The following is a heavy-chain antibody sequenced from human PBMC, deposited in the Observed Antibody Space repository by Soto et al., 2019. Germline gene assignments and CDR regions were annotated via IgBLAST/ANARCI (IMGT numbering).Heavy chain of an antibody. CDR1: GYSFTSYQ. Sequence: QMQLVQSGAEVKPPGASVKASCKASGYSFTSYQIHWVRQAPGQGLEWMGIINPSGGRITYAQTFQGRVLMTRDTSTLTPSMELRSLQSEDTALYFGARDGPPPITGVDPVYTMDVWVPGTRVTVS. CDR2: INPSGGRI. J-gene: IGHJ6*02. D-gene: IGHD5-18*01. CDR3: ARDGPPPITGVDPVYTMDV. V-gene: IGHV1-46*01.